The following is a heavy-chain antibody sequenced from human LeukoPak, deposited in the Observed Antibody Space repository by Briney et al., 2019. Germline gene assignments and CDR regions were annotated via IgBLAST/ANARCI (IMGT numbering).Heavy chain of an antibody. J-gene: IGHJ6*03. CDR2: INPNSGGT. Sequence: ASVTVSCKASGYTFTGYYMHWVRQAPGQGLEWMGWINPNSGGTNYAQKFQGRVTMTRDTSISTAYMELSRLRSDDTAVYYCARGPNLVVRGSHYMDVWGKGTTVTVSS. CDR3: ARGPNLVVRGSHYMDV. D-gene: IGHD3-10*01. V-gene: IGHV1-2*02. CDR1: GYTFTGYY.